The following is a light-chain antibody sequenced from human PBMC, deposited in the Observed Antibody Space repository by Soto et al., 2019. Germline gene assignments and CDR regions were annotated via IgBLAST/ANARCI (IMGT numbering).Light chain of an antibody. CDR1: QSVSSY. V-gene: IGKV3-11*01. CDR3: QQLANGPRT. Sequence: ETVLTQSPVTLSLSPGERATLSCRASQSVSSYLAWYQQKRGQAPRVLIYGASNRATGIPARFSGSGSGTDFTLTISNLEPEDFAVYYCQQLANGPRTFGQGTKVDIK. J-gene: IGKJ1*01. CDR2: GAS.